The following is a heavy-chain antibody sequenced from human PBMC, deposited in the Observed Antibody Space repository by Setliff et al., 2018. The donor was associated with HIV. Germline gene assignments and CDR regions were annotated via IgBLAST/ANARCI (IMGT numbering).Heavy chain of an antibody. Sequence: GGSLRLSCAASGFTFSSYGMHWVRQAPGKGLEWVAFIRYDGSNKYYADSVKGRFTISRDNSKNTLYLQMSSLRDEDTAVYYCAKVFFFGVDAFDIWGQGTMVTVSS. V-gene: IGHV3-30*02. D-gene: IGHD3-10*01. CDR1: GFTFSSYG. CDR3: AKVFFFGVDAFDI. CDR2: IRYDGSNK. J-gene: IGHJ3*02.